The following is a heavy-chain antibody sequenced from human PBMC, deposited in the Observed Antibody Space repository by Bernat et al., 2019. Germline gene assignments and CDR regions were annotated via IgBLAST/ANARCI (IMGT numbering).Heavy chain of an antibody. J-gene: IGHJ2*01. D-gene: IGHD3-9*01. CDR2: IYSGGIT. V-gene: IGHV3-53*01. CDR1: GFTVSSNY. CDR3: AREGTYYDILTGYYGNWYFDL. Sequence: EVQLVESGGGLIQPGGSLRLSCAASGFTVSSNYMSWVRQAPGKGLEWVSVIYSGGITYYADSVKGRFTTSRDNSKNTLYLQMNSLRAEDTAVYYCAREGTYYDILTGYYGNWYFDLWGRRTLVTVSS.